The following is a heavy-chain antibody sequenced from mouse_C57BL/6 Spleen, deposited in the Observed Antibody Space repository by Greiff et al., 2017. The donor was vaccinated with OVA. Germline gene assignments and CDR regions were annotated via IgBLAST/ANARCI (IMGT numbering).Heavy chain of an antibody. V-gene: IGHV6-6*01. CDR2: IRNKANNHAT. CDR1: GFTFSDAW. D-gene: IGHD4-1*01. Sequence: EVKLMESGGGLVQPGGSMKLSCAASGFTFSDAWMDWVRQSPEKGLEWVAEIRNKANNHATYYAESVKGRFTISRDDSKSSVYLQMNSLRAEDTGIYYCTRHNWDGYWYFDVWGTGTTVTVSS. CDR3: TRHNWDGYWYFDV. J-gene: IGHJ1*03.